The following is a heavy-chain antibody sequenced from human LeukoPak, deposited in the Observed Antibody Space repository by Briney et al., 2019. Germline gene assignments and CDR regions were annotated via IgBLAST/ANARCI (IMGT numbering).Heavy chain of an antibody. J-gene: IGHJ4*02. Sequence: PSGTLSLTCTVSGGSISSYCWSWIRQPAGKGLEWIGRIYTSGSTNYNPSLKSRVTMSVDTSKNQFSLKLSSVTAADTAVYYCARGRGIAAAGRYFDYWGQGTLVTVSS. CDR3: ARGRGIAAAGRYFDY. CDR1: GGSISSYC. V-gene: IGHV4-4*07. D-gene: IGHD6-13*01. CDR2: IYTSGST.